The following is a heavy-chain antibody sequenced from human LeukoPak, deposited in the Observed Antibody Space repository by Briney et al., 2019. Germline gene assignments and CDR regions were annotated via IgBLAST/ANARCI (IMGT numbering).Heavy chain of an antibody. Sequence: GASVKVSCKASGYTFTGYYMHWVRQAPGQGLEWMGRINPNSGGPIYAQKFQGRVTMTRDTSISTAYMELSRLRSDDTAVYYCARALTAGYDSSGYPLLYWGQGTLVTVSS. D-gene: IGHD3-22*01. CDR2: INPNSGGP. V-gene: IGHV1-2*06. J-gene: IGHJ4*02. CDR3: ARALTAGYDSSGYPLLY. CDR1: GYTFTGYY.